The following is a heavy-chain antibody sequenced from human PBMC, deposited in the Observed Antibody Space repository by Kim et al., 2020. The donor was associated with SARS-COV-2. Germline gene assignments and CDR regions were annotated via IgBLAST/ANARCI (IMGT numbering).Heavy chain of an antibody. D-gene: IGHD3-10*01. CDR2: INHSGST. Sequence: SETLSLTCAVYGGSFSGYYWSWIRQPPGKGLEWIGEINHSGSTNYNPSLKSRVTISVDTSKNQFSLKLSSVTAADTAVYYCAKGSGSYNYYYGMDVWGQG. V-gene: IGHV4-34*01. CDR3: AKGSGSYNYYYGMDV. J-gene: IGHJ6*02. CDR1: GGSFSGYY.